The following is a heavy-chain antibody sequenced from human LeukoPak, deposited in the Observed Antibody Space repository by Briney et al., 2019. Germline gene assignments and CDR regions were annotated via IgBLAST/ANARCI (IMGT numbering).Heavy chain of an antibody. CDR2: IKQDGSEE. V-gene: IGHV3-7*01. J-gene: IGHJ4*02. D-gene: IGHD2-21*01. CDR3: ATYSPTPRRRLDY. CDR1: GSTFSSHW. Sequence: QPGGSLRLSCAASGSTFSSHWMMWVRQAPGKGLEWVARIKQDGSEESYVDSAKGRFTISRDDAQNSVYLQMTSLRAEDTAVYYCATYSPTPRRRLDYWGQGTLVTVSS.